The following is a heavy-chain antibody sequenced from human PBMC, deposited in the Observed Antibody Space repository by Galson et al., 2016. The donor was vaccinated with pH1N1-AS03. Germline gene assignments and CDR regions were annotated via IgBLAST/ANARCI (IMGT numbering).Heavy chain of an antibody. CDR2: ISSRGDDI. V-gene: IGHV3-21*06. D-gene: IGHD6-13*01. Sequence: SLRLSCAGSGFTFSKYSIAWVRQAPGQGLEWVSSISSRGDDIYYADSVKGRFTISRDNAKNSLYLQMNGLRVEDTALYYCARPMAGLYSTYFGLDVWGQGTTVTVSS. J-gene: IGHJ6*02. CDR3: ARPMAGLYSTYFGLDV. CDR1: GFTFSKYS.